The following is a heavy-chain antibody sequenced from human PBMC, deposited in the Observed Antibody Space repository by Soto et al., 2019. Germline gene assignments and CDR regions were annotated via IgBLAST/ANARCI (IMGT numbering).Heavy chain of an antibody. Sequence: QLLQSGGGLVQPGGSLTLSCAASGFTFGTTDMSWVRQAPGEGLEWVSTIDGSGGITYYADSVKGRFTISRDNSSNTVYLKMNSLRCDDTALYYCVKNSGWFNTWGQGALVTVSS. J-gene: IGHJ5*02. V-gene: IGHV3-23*01. D-gene: IGHD3-10*01. CDR1: GFTFGTTD. CDR3: VKNSGWFNT. CDR2: IDGSGGIT.